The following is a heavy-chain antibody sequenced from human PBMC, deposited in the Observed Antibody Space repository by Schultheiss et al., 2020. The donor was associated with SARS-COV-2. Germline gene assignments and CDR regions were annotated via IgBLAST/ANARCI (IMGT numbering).Heavy chain of an antibody. CDR3: AKSAEAIETSSIAVAGIADY. Sequence: GGSLRLSCAASGFTFSDYYMSWIRQAPGKGLEWVSAISGSGGSTYYADSVKGRFTISRDNSKNTLYLQMNSLRAEDTAVYYCAKSAEAIETSSIAVAGIADYWGQGTLVTVSS. J-gene: IGHJ4*02. V-gene: IGHV3-23*01. D-gene: IGHD6-19*01. CDR1: GFTFSDYY. CDR2: ISGSGGST.